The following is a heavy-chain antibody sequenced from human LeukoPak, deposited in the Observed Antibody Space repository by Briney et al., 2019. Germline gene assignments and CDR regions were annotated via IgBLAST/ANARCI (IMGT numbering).Heavy chain of an antibody. D-gene: IGHD6-6*01. CDR2: IKQDGSEK. CDR1: GFTFSSYW. Sequence: GGSLRLSCAASGFTFSSYWMSWVRQAPGKGLEWVANIKQDGSEKYYVDSVKGRFTISRDNAKNSLYLQMNSLRAEDTAMYYCARTKRAAARPSPYNWFDPWGQGTLVTVSS. CDR3: ARTKRAAARPSPYNWFDP. V-gene: IGHV3-7*01. J-gene: IGHJ5*02.